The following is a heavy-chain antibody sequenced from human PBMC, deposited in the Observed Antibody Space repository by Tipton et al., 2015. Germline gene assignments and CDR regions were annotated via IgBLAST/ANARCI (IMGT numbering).Heavy chain of an antibody. CDR2: ITGSGGGP. CDR1: GFTFSSYA. CDR3: ARGSSSSWPNYFDY. Sequence: SLRLSCTASGFTFSSYAMHWVRQAPGKGLEPVSGITGSGGGPYYADSVKGRFTISRDNSKNTLYLQMGSLRAEDMGVYYCARGSSSSWPNYFDYWGPGTLVTVSS. J-gene: IGHJ4*02. V-gene: IGHV3-64*02. D-gene: IGHD6-13*01.